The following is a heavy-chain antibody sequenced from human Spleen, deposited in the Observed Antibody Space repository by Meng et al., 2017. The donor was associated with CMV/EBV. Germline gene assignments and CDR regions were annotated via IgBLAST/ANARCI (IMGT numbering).Heavy chain of an antibody. V-gene: IGHV1-2*02. J-gene: IGHJ6*02. CDR1: GYNFTGYY. D-gene: IGHD2-15*01. CDR3: ARVKRYCTGGSCSSTGYYGMDV. CDR2: INPNSGGT. Sequence: ASVKVSCKTSGYNFTGYYMHWVRQAPGQGLEWMGWINPNSGGTNYAQKFQGRVTMTRDTSITTAYRELSRLRSDDMAVYYCARVKRYCTGGSCSSTGYYGMDVWGQGTTVTVSS.